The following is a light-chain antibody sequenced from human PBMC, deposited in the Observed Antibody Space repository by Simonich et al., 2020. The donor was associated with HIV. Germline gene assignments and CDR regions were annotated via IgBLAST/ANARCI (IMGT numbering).Light chain of an antibody. V-gene: IGLV2-23*02. CDR2: DVS. CDR3: CSYAGSSTWV. Sequence: QSALTQPASVSGSPGQSITISCTGTSRTVGGYNYVSWYQQHPGKAPKLIIYDVSKLPSRVSNRFSGSKSGNTASLTISGLQAEDEADYYCCSYAGSSTWVFGGGTKLTVL. CDR1: SRTVGGYNY. J-gene: IGLJ3*02.